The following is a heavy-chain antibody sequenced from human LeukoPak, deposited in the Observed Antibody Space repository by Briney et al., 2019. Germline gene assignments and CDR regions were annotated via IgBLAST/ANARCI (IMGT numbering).Heavy chain of an antibody. CDR1: GFNFSNHN. CDR3: VSYFGFDY. J-gene: IGHJ4*02. V-gene: IGHV3-21*01. Sequence: PGGSLRLSCAASGFNFSNHNMNWARQAPGKGLEWVSSISSRSSYIYYADSLKGRFTISRDNAKNSVYLQMNSLRAEDTAVYYCVSYFGFDYWGQGTLVTVSS. D-gene: IGHD3-10*01. CDR2: ISSRSSYI.